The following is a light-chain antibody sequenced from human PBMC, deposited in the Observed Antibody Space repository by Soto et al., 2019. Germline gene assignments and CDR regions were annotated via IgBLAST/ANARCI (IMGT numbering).Light chain of an antibody. J-gene: IGKJ1*01. CDR3: LQYFLWRT. CDR1: QSLSSS. CDR2: DAS. Sequence: EIVMTQSPATLSVSPGERATLSCRASQSLSSSLAWYQQKPGQAPRLLIYDASTRATDIPARFSGSGSGTEFTLTISSLQSEDSAVYDYLQYFLWRTFGQGTKVEIK. V-gene: IGKV3-15*01.